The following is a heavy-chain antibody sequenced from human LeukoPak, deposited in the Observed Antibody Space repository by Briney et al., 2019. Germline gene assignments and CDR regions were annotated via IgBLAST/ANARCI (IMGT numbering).Heavy chain of an antibody. D-gene: IGHD1-14*01. Sequence: GGSLRLSCAASGFTFDDYGMHWVRQAPGKGLEWLSLISWDGRSAYYAASGRGRFNICRDNSEQTLYLQMNSLRSGDTALYYCVKELPPYSHYVMDVWGRGTTVTVPS. CDR3: VKELPPYSHYVMDV. CDR2: ISWDGRSA. J-gene: IGHJ6*02. V-gene: IGHV3-43*01. CDR1: GFTFDDYG.